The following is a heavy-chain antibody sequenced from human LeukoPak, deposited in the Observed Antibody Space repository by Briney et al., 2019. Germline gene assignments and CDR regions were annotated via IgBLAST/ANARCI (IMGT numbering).Heavy chain of an antibody. Sequence: GGSLRLSCTASGFTFSGYSMNWIRQAPGKGLEWASSFGTRSTSIYHAGSVKGRFAISRDNAKNSLYLQMNSLRAEDTALYYCAREVSEGFDFWGQGTLVTVSS. D-gene: IGHD3-22*01. CDR2: FGTRSTSI. V-gene: IGHV3-21*01. J-gene: IGHJ4*02. CDR3: AREVSEGFDF. CDR1: GFTFSGYS.